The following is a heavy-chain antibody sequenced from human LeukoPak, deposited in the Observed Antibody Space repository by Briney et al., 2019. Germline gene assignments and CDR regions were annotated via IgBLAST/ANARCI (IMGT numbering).Heavy chain of an antibody. CDR3: ARDPDYDSSGYPDY. J-gene: IGHJ4*02. D-gene: IGHD3-22*01. V-gene: IGHV3-20*04. CDR1: GFTFDDYG. Sequence: PGGSLRLSCAASGFTFDDYGMSWVRQAPGKGLEWVSGINWNGGSTGYADSVKGRFTISRDNAKNSLYLQMNSLRAEDTALYYCARDPDYDSSGYPDYWGQGTLVTVSS. CDR2: INWNGGST.